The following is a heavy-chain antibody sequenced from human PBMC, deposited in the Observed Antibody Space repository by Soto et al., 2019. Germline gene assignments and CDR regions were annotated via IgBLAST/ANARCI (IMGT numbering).Heavy chain of an antibody. CDR2: IFYSGNT. V-gene: IGHV4-39*01. Sequence: PSETLSLTCTVSGGSISSSTYSWGWIRQPPGKGLEWIGNIFYSGNTYYNPSLKRRDTISVDTSRNQFSLRLSSVTAADTAVYFCARPGAIAARNFAYWGQGTLVTVSS. D-gene: IGHD6-6*01. CDR1: GGSISSSTYS. CDR3: ARPGAIAARNFAY. J-gene: IGHJ4*02.